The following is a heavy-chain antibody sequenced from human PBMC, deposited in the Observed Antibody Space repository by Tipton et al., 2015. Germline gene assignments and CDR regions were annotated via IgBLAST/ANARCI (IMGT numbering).Heavy chain of an antibody. CDR1: GYTFTSYG. J-gene: IGHJ6*02. V-gene: IGHV1-18*01. CDR2: ISAYNGNT. Sequence: QSGPEVKKPGASVKVSCKASGYTFTSYGISWVRQAPGQGLEWMGWISAYNGNTNYAQKFQGRVTMTTDTSMSTAYMDLRSLRSDDTAVYYCARTGSSPYYYYGMDVWGQGTTVTVSS. D-gene: IGHD6-13*01. CDR3: ARTGSSPYYYYGMDV.